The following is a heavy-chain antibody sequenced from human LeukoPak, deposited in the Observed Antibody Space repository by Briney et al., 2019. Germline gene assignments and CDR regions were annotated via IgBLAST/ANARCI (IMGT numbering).Heavy chain of an antibody. J-gene: IGHJ4*02. CDR2: IYSGGST. V-gene: IGHV3-53*01. CDR1: GFTVSSNY. CDR3: ARGVSYDSSGYDY. Sequence: PGGSLRLSCAASGFTVSSNYMSWVRQAPGKGLEWVSVIYSGGSTYYADSVKGRFTISRDNSKNTLYLQMNSLRAEDTAVYYCARGVSYDSSGYDYWGQGTLVTVSS. D-gene: IGHD3-22*01.